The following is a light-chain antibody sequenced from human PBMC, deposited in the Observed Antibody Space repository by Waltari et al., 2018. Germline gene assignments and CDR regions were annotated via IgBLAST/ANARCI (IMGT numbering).Light chain of an antibody. J-gene: IGKJ3*01. CDR2: WAS. CDR3: QQYYSTPVT. V-gene: IGKV4-1*01. CDR1: QSVLYSSNNKNY. Sequence: DIVMTQSPDSLAVSLGEWATINCQSSQSVLYSSNNKNYLAWYQQKPGQPPKLLIYWASTRESGVPDRFSGSGSGTDFTLTISSLQAEDVAVYYCQQYYSTPVTFGPGTKVDIK.